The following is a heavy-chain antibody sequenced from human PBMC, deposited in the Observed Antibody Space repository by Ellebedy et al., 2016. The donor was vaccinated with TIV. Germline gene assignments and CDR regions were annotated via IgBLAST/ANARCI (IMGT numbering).Heavy chain of an antibody. Sequence: GESLKISCVASGFIFNSYEMNWVRQAPGKGLEWISYISSSGSTKYYADSVKGRFTISRDNAKNSLYLQMNNLRAEDTAVYYCARAGRQWLGNWLDPWGQGTLVTVSS. D-gene: IGHD6-19*01. CDR2: ISSSGSTK. V-gene: IGHV3-48*03. CDR1: GFIFNSYE. CDR3: ARAGRQWLGNWLDP. J-gene: IGHJ5*02.